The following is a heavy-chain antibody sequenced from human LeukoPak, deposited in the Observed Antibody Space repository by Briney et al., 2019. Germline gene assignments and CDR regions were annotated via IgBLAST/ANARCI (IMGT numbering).Heavy chain of an antibody. J-gene: IGHJ5*02. CDR2: ISASGGTT. CDR3: AKKPPKIADGNWFYP. D-gene: IGHD5-24*01. V-gene: IGHV3-23*01. Sequence: PGGSLRLSCAASGFTFSTYPITWSRQAPGKGLEWVSAISASGGTTYYADSVKGRFTVSRDNSQNTVFLQMTSLRAEDTAVYYCAKKPPKIADGNWFYPWGQGTLVTVSS. CDR1: GFTFSTYP.